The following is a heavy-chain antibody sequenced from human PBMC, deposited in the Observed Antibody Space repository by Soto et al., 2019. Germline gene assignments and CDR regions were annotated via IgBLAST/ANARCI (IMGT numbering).Heavy chain of an antibody. CDR3: ASQSVVGATSVYYCGMDV. CDR2: NETSDSYT. J-gene: IGHJ6*02. Sequence: DSLKISCKSSGYSFTSYWISWVRQMPGKGLEGVGRNETSDSYTNYSPSFQVHITIYADKSSITAYLQWSRLKASETAIYYCASQSVVGATSVYYCGMDVWGQGTTVTVSS. CDR1: GYSFTSYW. V-gene: IGHV5-10-1*01. D-gene: IGHD1-26*01.